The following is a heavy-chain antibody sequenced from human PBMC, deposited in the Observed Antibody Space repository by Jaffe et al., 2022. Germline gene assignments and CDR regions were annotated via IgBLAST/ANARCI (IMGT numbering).Heavy chain of an antibody. V-gene: IGHV3-74*01. J-gene: IGHJ3*02. CDR1: GFTFSSYW. Sequence: EVQLVESGGGLVQPGGSLRLSCAASGFTFSSYWMHWVRQAPGKGLVWVSRINSDGSSTSYADSVKGRFTISRDNAKNTLYLQMNSLRAEDTAVYYCATRTYCSSTSCGWADAFDIWGQGTMVTVSS. CDR2: INSDGSST. D-gene: IGHD2-2*01. CDR3: ATRTYCSSTSCGWADAFDI.